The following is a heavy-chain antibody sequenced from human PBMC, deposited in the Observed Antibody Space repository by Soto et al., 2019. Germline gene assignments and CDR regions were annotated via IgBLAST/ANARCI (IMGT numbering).Heavy chain of an antibody. CDR3: ARRVKYGSGRRPAYYFDY. J-gene: IGHJ4*02. V-gene: IGHV4-59*01. D-gene: IGHD3-10*01. CDR1: GGSICSYY. CDR2: IYYSGNT. Sequence: SETLSLTCTVSGGSICSYYWSWIRQPPGKGLEWIGYIYYSGNTNYNPSLKSRVTISVDTSKNQFSLKLSSVTAADTAVYYCARRVKYGSGRRPAYYFDYWGQGTLVTVSS.